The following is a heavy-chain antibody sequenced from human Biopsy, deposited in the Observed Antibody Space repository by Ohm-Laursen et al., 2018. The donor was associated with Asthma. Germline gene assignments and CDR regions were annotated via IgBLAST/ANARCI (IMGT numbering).Heavy chain of an antibody. Sequence: SLRLSCSASGFTFTDYWMHWVRQAPGKGLVWVSRINVEGTTTNYADSVKGRFTISRDNAKNTLYLQMNSLRVEDTAVYYCARGRGGSGSYFTSHWFDPWGQGTLVTVSS. CDR3: ARGRGGSGSYFTSHWFDP. CDR2: INVEGTTT. J-gene: IGHJ5*02. CDR1: GFTFTDYW. D-gene: IGHD3-10*01. V-gene: IGHV3-74*01.